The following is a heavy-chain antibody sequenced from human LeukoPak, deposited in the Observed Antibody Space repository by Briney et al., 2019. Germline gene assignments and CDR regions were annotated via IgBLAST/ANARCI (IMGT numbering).Heavy chain of an antibody. V-gene: IGHV3-7*01. D-gene: IGHD5-24*01. CDR3: ARDGIDGFIDY. J-gene: IGHJ4*02. CDR2: IKTDGTKQ. CDR1: GFTFSNYW. Sequence: GGSLRLSCAASGFTFSNYWLSWVRQAPGKGLEWVANIKTDGTKQYYVDSVKGRFTISRDNAKNSLYLQMNSLRAEDTGVYYCARDGIDGFIDYWGQGTLVTVFS.